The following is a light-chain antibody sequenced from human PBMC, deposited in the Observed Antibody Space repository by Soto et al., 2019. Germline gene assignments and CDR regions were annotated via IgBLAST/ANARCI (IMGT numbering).Light chain of an antibody. J-gene: IGKJ4*01. Sequence: EIVLTQSPATLSLSPGARATLSCGASQSVTGNYLAWFQQRPGQAPRLLIYGASTRASGIPDRFSGSGSGTDFTLIISRLEPEDFAVYYCQQYGSTPRTFGGGTNVEI. CDR2: GAS. CDR1: QSVTGNY. V-gene: IGKV3-20*01. CDR3: QQYGSTPRT.